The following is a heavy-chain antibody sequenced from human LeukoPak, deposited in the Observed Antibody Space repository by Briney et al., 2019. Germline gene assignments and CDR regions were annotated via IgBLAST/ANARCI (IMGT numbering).Heavy chain of an antibody. CDR1: GFTFSSYS. D-gene: IGHD3-22*01. CDR3: VRDDDRPDNGLDY. V-gene: IGHV3-21*01. J-gene: IGHJ4*02. CDR2: ISSSSSSYI. Sequence: GGSLRLSCAASGFTFSSYSMNWVRQAPGKGLEWVSSISSSSSSYIYYADSVKGRFTISRDNAKNSLYLQMNSLRAEDTAVYYCVRDDDRPDNGLDYWGQGTLVTVSS.